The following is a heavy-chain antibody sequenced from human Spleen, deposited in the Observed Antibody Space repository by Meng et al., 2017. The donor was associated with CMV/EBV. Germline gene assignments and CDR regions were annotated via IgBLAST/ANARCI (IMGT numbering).Heavy chain of an antibody. J-gene: IGHJ4*02. D-gene: IGHD2-15*01. Sequence: GSLRLSCNVSGSSLSSGYYWAWIRQPPGKGLEWIGYVYYSGSTNYSPSLKSRVTISLDTSKNQFSLKLTSVTAADTAVYYCARDPLTPHASYWGQGTLVTVSS. CDR3: ARDPLTPHASY. CDR2: VYYSGST. CDR1: GSSLSSGYY. V-gene: IGHV4-38-2*02.